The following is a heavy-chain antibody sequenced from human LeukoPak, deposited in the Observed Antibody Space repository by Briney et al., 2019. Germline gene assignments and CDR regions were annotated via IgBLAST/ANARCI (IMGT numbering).Heavy chain of an antibody. CDR1: GFSVSSHY. V-gene: IGHV3-53*01. CDR2: IYDGGST. Sequence: GGSLRLSCAASGFSVSSHYMSWVRQAPGKGLEWVSIIYDGGSTYYTDSVKGRFTISRDNSKNTLYLQMNSLRAEDTAVYYCARVGLWEIGYFDYWGQGTLVTASS. J-gene: IGHJ4*02. CDR3: ARVGLWEIGYFDY. D-gene: IGHD1-26*01.